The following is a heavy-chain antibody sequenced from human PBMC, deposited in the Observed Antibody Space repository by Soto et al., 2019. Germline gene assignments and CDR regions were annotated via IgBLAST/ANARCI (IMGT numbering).Heavy chain of an antibody. V-gene: IGHV3-23*01. CDR1: GGTLSRDA. J-gene: IGHJ4*02. Sequence: RGTLSLSVTRSGGTLSRDARAWVHYEQGNGLEWLSAISGGGDASHYADSVKGRFTISRDNSKNTLFLQMSSLRAEDTAVYYCAKRPTDFSSGYWRSDYWGQGTLVTVSA. D-gene: IGHD3-3*01. CDR3: AKRPTDFSSGYWRSDY. CDR2: ISGGGDAS.